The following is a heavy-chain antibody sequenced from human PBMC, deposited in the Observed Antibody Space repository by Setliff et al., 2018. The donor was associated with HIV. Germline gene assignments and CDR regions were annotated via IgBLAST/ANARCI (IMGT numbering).Heavy chain of an antibody. CDR2: IIPILGVA. D-gene: IGHD3-3*01. J-gene: IGHJ6*03. CDR3: VRGVQSPPHYSYYYMDV. V-gene: IGHV1-69*10. Sequence: ASVKVSCKASRRTFNSHTINWVRQAPGQGLDWMGGIIPILGVANYAQRFQGKVTITADKSTSTAYMELTSLRFDDTAMYYCVRGVQSPPHYSYYYMDVWGEGTMVTVSS. CDR1: RRTFNSHT.